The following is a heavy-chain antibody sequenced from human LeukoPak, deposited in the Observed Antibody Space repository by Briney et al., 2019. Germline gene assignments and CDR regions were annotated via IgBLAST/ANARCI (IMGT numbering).Heavy chain of an antibody. CDR2: IYTSGST. CDR3: ARVGDYYYYGMDV. Sequence: SETLSLTCTVSGGSTSSYYWSWIRQPAGKGLEWIGRIYTSGSTNYNPSLKSRVTMSVDTSKNQLSLKLSSVTAADTAVYYCARVGDYYYYGMDVWGQGTTVTVSS. V-gene: IGHV4-4*07. CDR1: GGSTSSYY. J-gene: IGHJ6*02.